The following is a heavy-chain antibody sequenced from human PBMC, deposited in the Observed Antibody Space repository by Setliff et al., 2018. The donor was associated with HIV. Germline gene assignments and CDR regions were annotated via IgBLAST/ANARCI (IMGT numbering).Heavy chain of an antibody. CDR1: GGSFSGHS. CDR2: INHSGST. Sequence: PSETLSLTCAVYGGSFSGHSWTWVRQPPGKGLEWIGEINHSGSTSYNPPLKSRVAMSVDTSKNQFSLKLNSVTAADAGVYYCARGTTGYSSIWYRNGLNYYSYMDVWGKGTEVTVSS. D-gene: IGHD6-13*01. J-gene: IGHJ6*03. CDR3: ARGTTGYSSIWYRNGLNYYSYMDV. V-gene: IGHV4-34*01.